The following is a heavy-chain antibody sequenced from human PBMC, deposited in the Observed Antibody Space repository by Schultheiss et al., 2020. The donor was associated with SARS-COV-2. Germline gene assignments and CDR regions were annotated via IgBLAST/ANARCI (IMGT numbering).Heavy chain of an antibody. CDR1: GYSISSGYY. J-gene: IGHJ4*02. V-gene: IGHV4-31*11. CDR2: IYYSGST. Sequence: SETLSLTCAVSGYSISSGYYWSWIRQHPGKGLEWIGYIYYSGSTYYNPSLKSRVTISVDTSKNQFSLKLSSVTAADTAVYYCARLPDTAMGGVDYWGQGTLVTVSS. D-gene: IGHD5-18*01. CDR3: ARLPDTAMGGVDY.